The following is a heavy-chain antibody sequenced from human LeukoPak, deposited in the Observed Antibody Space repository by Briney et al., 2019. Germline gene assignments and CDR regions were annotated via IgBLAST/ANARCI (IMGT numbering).Heavy chain of an antibody. CDR1: GYTFTGYY. D-gene: IGHD1-7*01. V-gene: IGHV1-2*02. Sequence: ASVKVSCKASGYTFTGYYMHWVRQAPGQGLEWMGWINPNSGSTNYAQKFQGRLTMTTDASISTAYMELSRRRCADTAVYYCSRDPPEELELRWGLGFVPWGEGALVTLSS. J-gene: IGHJ5*02. CDR2: INPNSGST. CDR3: SRDPPEELELRWGLGFVP.